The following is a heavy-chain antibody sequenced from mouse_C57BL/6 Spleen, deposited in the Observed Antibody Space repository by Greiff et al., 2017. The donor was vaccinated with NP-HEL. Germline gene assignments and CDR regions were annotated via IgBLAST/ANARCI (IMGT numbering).Heavy chain of an antibody. D-gene: IGHD2-4*01. CDR3: AKGDYDGPGY. V-gene: IGHV2-5*01. CDR2: IWRGGST. J-gene: IGHJ2*01. Sequence: VQLQQSGPGLVQPSQSLSITCTVSGFSLTSYGVHWVRQSPGKGLEWLGVIWRGGSTDYNAAFMSRLSITKDNSKSQFFFKLNRLQADDTAIYYWAKGDYDGPGYWGQGTTLTVSS. CDR1: GFSLTSYG.